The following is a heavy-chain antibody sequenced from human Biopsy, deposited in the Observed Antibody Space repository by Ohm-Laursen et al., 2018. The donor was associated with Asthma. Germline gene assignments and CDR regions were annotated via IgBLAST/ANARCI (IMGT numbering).Heavy chain of an antibody. J-gene: IGHJ4*02. CDR1: GDSIDSGDYS. Sequence: PSQTLSLTCPVSGDSIDSGDYSWTWIRQSPGVGLEWIGYIYRNGNTYYNPTLKNRVTISIDRSKNQFSLRLRSVTAADTAVYYCARGWNCGGDCYSLDSWGQGTLVTVSS. D-gene: IGHD2-21*02. CDR2: IYRNGNT. CDR3: ARGWNCGGDCYSLDS. V-gene: IGHV4-30-2*06.